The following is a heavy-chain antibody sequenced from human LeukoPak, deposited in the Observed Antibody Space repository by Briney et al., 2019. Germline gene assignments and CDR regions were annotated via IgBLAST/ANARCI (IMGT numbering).Heavy chain of an antibody. CDR3: ASVGDSSSGYNDAFDI. CDR1: GFTFSSYS. D-gene: IGHD3-22*01. V-gene: IGHV3-21*01. J-gene: IGHJ3*02. Sequence: PGGSLRLSCAASGFTFSSYSMSWVRQAPGKGLEWVSSISSSSSYIYYADSVKGRFTISRDNAKNSLYLQMNSLRAEDTAVYYCASVGDSSSGYNDAFDIWGQGTMVTVSS. CDR2: ISSSSSYI.